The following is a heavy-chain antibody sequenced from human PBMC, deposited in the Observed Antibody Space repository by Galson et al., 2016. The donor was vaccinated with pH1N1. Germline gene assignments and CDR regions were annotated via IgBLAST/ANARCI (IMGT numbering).Heavy chain of an antibody. Sequence: SLRLSCAASGITLSCCAMHWVRQAPGKGLECVALISKDGNNVYYADSVKGRFTISRDSSNNTLYLQMNSLRTEDTAIYYCARSRDFSFDYWGQGALVTVAS. CDR3: ARSRDFSFDY. CDR2: ISKDGNNV. J-gene: IGHJ4*02. V-gene: IGHV3-30*04. CDR1: GITLSCCA. D-gene: IGHD4-11*01.